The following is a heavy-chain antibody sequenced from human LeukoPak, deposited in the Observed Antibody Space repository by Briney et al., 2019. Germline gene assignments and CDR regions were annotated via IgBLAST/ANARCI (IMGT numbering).Heavy chain of an antibody. CDR2: IRGSGGST. J-gene: IGHJ4*02. CDR3: AKEPWSFDY. D-gene: IGHD2-8*02. Sequence: GGSLRLSCAASGFTFSSYWMNWVRQSPGKGLEWVSGIRGSGGSTYYADSVKGRFTISRDNSKNTLYLQMNSLRAEDTAVYYCAKEPWSFDYWGQGTLVTVSS. V-gene: IGHV3-23*01. CDR1: GFTFSSYW.